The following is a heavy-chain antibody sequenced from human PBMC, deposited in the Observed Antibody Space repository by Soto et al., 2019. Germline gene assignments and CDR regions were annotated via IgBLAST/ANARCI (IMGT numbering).Heavy chain of an antibody. V-gene: IGHV3-23*01. CDR1: GFTFSTYA. CDR2: ISSSGDAT. Sequence: LRLSCAASGFTFSTYAMTWVRQAPGKGLEWVSIISSSGDATYYLDSVKGRFTISRDNSRNTLNLQMHSLRAEDTAVYYCAKNGDFWSWGMDVWGQGTTVTVSS. D-gene: IGHD3-3*01. J-gene: IGHJ6*02. CDR3: AKNGDFWSWGMDV.